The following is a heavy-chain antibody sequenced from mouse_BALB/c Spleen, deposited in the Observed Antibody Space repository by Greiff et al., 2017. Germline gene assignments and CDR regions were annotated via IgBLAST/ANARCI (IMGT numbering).Heavy chain of an antibody. J-gene: IGHJ3*01. CDR3: ARGDDYDYAY. CDR1: GYAFTNYL. V-gene: IGHV1-54*01. Sequence: VQVVESGAELVRPGTSVKVSCKASGYAFTNYLIEWVKQRPGQGLEWIGVINPGSGGTNYNEKFKGKATLTADKSSSTAYMQLSSLTSDDSAVYFCARGDDYDYAYWGQGTLVTVSA. D-gene: IGHD2-4*01. CDR2: INPGSGGT.